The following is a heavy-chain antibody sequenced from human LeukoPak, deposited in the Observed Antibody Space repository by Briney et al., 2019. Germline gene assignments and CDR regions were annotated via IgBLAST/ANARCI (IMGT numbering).Heavy chain of an antibody. CDR1: GGTFSSYA. CDR3: AREETSDAFDI. Sequence: SVKVSCKASGGTFSSYAISWVRQAPGQGLEWMGGIIPIFGTANYAQKFQGRVTITADKSTSTAYMELSSLRSEDTAAYYCAREETSDAFDIWGQGTMVTVSS. CDR2: IIPIFGTA. D-gene: IGHD2-2*01. V-gene: IGHV1-69*06. J-gene: IGHJ3*02.